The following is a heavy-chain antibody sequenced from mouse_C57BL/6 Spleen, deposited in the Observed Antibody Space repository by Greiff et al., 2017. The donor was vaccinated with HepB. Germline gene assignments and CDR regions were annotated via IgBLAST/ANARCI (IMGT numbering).Heavy chain of an antibody. CDR2: IHPNSGST. CDR3: ASKVYGNYDEYYFDY. Sequence: QVQLKQPGAELVKPGASVKLSCKASGYTFTSYWMHWVKQRPGQGLEWIGMIHPNSGSTNYNEKFKSKATLTVDKSSSTAYMQLSSLTSEDSAVSYCASKVYGNYDEYYFDYWGQGTTLTVSS. V-gene: IGHV1-64*01. J-gene: IGHJ2*01. D-gene: IGHD2-1*01. CDR1: GYTFTSYW.